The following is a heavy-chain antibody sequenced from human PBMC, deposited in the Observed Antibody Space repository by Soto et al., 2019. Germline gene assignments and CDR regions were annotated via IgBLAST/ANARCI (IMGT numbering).Heavy chain of an antibody. Sequence: PGGSLRLSCAASGFTFSSYAMSWVRQAPGRGLEWVSAISGSGGSTYYADSVKGRFTISRDNSKNTLYLQMNSLRAEDTAVYYCAKSDDILTGYYHAFDYWGQGTLVTVSS. V-gene: IGHV3-23*01. CDR2: ISGSGGST. CDR3: AKSDDILTGYYHAFDY. J-gene: IGHJ4*02. D-gene: IGHD3-9*01. CDR1: GFTFSSYA.